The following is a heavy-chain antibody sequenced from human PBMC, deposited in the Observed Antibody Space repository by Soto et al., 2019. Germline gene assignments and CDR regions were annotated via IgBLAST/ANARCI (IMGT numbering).Heavy chain of an antibody. V-gene: IGHV4-30-4*08. Sequence: SETLSLTCTVSHGSISSGDYFWGWLRQSPGKGLEWLGYISHTGTTSYSPSLASRLTISVDASVNHFTLRLTSLTAADSAVYYCAREXLFGIHPTGYRLHGLDVWGQGTTVTVSS. J-gene: IGHJ6*02. CDR3: AREXLFGIHPTGYRLHGLDV. CDR1: HGSISSGDYF. D-gene: IGHD3-10*02. CDR2: ISHTGTT.